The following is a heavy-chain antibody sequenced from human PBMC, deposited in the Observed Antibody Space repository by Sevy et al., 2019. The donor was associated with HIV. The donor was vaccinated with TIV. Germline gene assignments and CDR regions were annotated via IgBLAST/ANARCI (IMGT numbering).Heavy chain of an antibody. V-gene: IGHV3-23*01. CDR1: GFTFSNYA. Sequence: GGSLRLSCGASGFTFSNYAMSWVRQAPGKGPEWVSGINNSGSKYYADSVKGRFTISRDNSKKKVFLQRNSLRAKDTAVYYCASRDTTMITDLDYWGQGALVTVSS. D-gene: IGHD5-18*01. CDR3: ASRDTTMITDLDY. CDR2: INNSGSK. J-gene: IGHJ4*02.